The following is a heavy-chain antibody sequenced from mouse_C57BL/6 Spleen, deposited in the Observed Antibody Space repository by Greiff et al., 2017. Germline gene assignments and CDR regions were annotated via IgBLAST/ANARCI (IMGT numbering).Heavy chain of an antibody. J-gene: IGHJ4*01. V-gene: IGHV1-82*01. CDR3: ARSYGSSYDYAMDY. CDR1: GYAFSSSW. D-gene: IGHD1-1*01. Sequence: VQLQQSGPELVKPGASVKIPCKASGYAFSSSWMNWVKQRPGKGLEWIGRIYPGDGDTNYNGKFKGKATLTADKSSSTAYMQLSSLTSEDSAVYFCARSYGSSYDYAMDYWGQGTSVTVSS. CDR2: IYPGDGDT.